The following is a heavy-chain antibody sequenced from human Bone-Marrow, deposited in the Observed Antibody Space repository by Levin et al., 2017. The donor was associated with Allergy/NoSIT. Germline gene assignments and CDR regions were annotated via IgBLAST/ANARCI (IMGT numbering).Heavy chain of an antibody. CDR1: GFTFSSYG. CDR3: ARSGSMVRNYYYYYGMDV. D-gene: IGHD5-18*01. Sequence: GGSLRLSCAASGFTFSSYGMHWVRQAPGKGLEWVAVIWYDGSNKYYADSVKGRFTISRDNSKNTLYLQMNSLRAEDTAVYYCARSGSMVRNYYYYYGMDVWGQGTTVTVSS. J-gene: IGHJ6*02. CDR2: IWYDGSNK. V-gene: IGHV3-33*01.